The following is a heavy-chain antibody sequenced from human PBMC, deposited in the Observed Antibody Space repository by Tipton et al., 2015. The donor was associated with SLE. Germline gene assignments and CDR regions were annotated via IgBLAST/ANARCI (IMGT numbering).Heavy chain of an antibody. CDR2: IYNSGNT. Sequence: TLSLTCNVSGGSLSRHHWSWIRQPPGTGLEWLGHIYNSGNTNYNPSLKSRVTILVDTSKNQFSLKLTSVTAADTAVYYCARGWYSSGWPVFDYWGQGSLVTVSS. CDR3: ARGWYSSGWPVFDY. J-gene: IGHJ4*02. V-gene: IGHV4-59*11. D-gene: IGHD6-19*01. CDR1: GGSLSRHH.